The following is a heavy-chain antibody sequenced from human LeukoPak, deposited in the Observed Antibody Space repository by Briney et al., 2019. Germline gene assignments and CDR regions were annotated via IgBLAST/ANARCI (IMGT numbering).Heavy chain of an antibody. CDR3: AKERVSSHYYFDAFDI. CDR2: ISGSGGST. CDR1: GFTFSRYA. J-gene: IGHJ3*02. V-gene: IGHV3-23*01. Sequence: PGGSLRLSCAASGFTFSRYAMNWVRQAPGKGLEWVSAISGSGGSTYYADSMKGRFTLSRDNSKNTLYLQMNSLRAEDTAVYYCAKERVSSHYYFDAFDIWGQGTMVTVSS. D-gene: IGHD2/OR15-2a*01.